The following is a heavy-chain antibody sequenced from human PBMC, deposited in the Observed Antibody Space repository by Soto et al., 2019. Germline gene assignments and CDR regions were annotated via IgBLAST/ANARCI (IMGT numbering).Heavy chain of an antibody. J-gene: IGHJ4*02. V-gene: IGHV2-5*02. CDR3: AHRDYFDSDKQFDY. D-gene: IGHD3-10*01. CDR1: GFSLSTSGVG. Sequence: QITLKESGPTLVKPTQTLTLTCTFSGFSLSTSGVGVGWIRQPPGKALEWLAIIYWDDEKRYSPSLKTRLTVTKDTSKNQVVLKIANVDPVDTATYYCAHRDYFDSDKQFDYWGQGTLVSVSS. CDR2: IYWDDEK.